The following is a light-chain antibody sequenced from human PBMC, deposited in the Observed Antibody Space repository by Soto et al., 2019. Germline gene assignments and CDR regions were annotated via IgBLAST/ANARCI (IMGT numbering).Light chain of an antibody. Sequence: QTVVTQEPSFSVSPGGAVTLTCGLSSGSVSTSYYPSWYQQTPGQPPRTLIYDTNSLSSGVPDRFSGSIVGNKAALTITGAQADDESDYYCMLYMGGGVSIFGGGTKLIVL. J-gene: IGLJ2*01. CDR2: DTN. CDR1: SGSVSTSYY. V-gene: IGLV8-61*01. CDR3: MLYMGGGVSI.